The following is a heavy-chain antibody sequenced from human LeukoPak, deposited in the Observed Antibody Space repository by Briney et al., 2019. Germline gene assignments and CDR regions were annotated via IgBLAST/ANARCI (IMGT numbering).Heavy chain of an antibody. CDR1: GYTFTGYY. V-gene: IGHV1-2*02. Sequence: ASVKVSCKASGYTFTGYYMHWVRQAPGQGLEWMGWINPNSGGTNYAQKFQGRVTMTRDTSISTAYMELSRLRSEDTAVYYCARDRWAMVRGVIITSSNDYWGQGTLVTVSS. J-gene: IGHJ4*02. CDR3: ARDRWAMVRGVIITSSNDY. CDR2: INPNSGGT. D-gene: IGHD3-10*01.